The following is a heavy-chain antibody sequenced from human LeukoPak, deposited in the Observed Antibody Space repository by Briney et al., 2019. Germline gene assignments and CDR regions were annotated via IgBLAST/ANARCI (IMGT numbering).Heavy chain of an antibody. D-gene: IGHD6-6*01. Sequence: GESLKISCEGSGFALRNSWIAWVRQLPEKGLEWMGIIYSGDSDVRYSPAFQGQVTISADKSINIAYLQWTSLKASDTGMYYCARRGSSSSHFDYWGQGTLVTVSS. CDR1: GFALRNSW. CDR2: IYSGDSDV. CDR3: ARRGSSSSHFDY. J-gene: IGHJ4*02. V-gene: IGHV5-51*01.